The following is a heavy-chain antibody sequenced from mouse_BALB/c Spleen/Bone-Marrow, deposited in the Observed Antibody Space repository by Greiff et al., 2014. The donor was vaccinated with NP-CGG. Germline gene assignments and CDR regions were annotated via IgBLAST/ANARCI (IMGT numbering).Heavy chain of an antibody. J-gene: IGHJ1*01. D-gene: IGHD2-4*01. CDR3: ARDPIYYDYGWYFDV. Sequence: VKLEESGPGLVAPSQSLSITCTVSGFSLTSYGVHWVRQPPGKGLEWLGVIWAGGSTNYNSALMSRLSISKDNSKSQVFLKMNSLQTDDTAMYYCARDPIYYDYGWYFDVWGAGTTVTVSS. CDR2: IWAGGST. V-gene: IGHV2-9*02. CDR1: GFSLTSYG.